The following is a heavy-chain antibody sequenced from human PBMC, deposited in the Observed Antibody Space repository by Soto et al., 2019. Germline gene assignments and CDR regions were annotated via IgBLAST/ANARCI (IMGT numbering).Heavy chain of an antibody. Sequence: SETLSLTCAVYGGSFSGYYWSWIRQPPGKGLEWIGEINHSGSTNYNPSLKSRVTISVDTSKNQFSLKLSSVTAADTAVYYCARDSVVVPAAIQFYYYYYGMDVWGQGTTVTVSS. D-gene: IGHD2-2*01. J-gene: IGHJ6*02. CDR3: ARDSVVVPAAIQFYYYYYGMDV. CDR2: INHSGST. CDR1: GGSFSGYY. V-gene: IGHV4-34*01.